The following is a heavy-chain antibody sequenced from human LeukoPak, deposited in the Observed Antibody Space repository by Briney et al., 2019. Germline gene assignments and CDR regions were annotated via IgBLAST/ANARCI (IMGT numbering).Heavy chain of an antibody. V-gene: IGHV3-7*01. Sequence: GRSLRLSCAASGFTFSSYWMSWVRQAPGKGLEWVANIKQDGSEKYYVDSVKGRFTISRDNSKNTLYLQMNSLRAEDTAVYYCARGGYCSSTSCYNSNWFDPWGQGTLVTVSS. CDR3: ARGGYCSSTSCYNSNWFDP. CDR1: GFTFSSYW. CDR2: IKQDGSEK. J-gene: IGHJ5*02. D-gene: IGHD2-2*01.